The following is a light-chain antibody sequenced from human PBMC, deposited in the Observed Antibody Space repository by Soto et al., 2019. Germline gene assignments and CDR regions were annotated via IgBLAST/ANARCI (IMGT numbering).Light chain of an antibody. Sequence: DSQMTQSPSILSASVGDRVSITCRASQSISSWLAWYQQKPGKAPKLLMFDTFSLESGVPSRFSGSRSGTEFTLTISSLQPDDYATYYCQQYSSYWTFAQGTKVDI. CDR1: QSISSW. V-gene: IGKV1-5*01. CDR2: DTF. J-gene: IGKJ1*01. CDR3: QQYSSYWT.